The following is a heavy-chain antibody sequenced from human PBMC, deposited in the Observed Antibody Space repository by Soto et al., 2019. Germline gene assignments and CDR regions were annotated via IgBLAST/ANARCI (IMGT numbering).Heavy chain of an antibody. J-gene: IGHJ6*04. D-gene: IGHD2-15*01. CDR3: AREPRYCSGGSCPTRMDV. Sequence: GGSLRLSCAASGFTFSSYWVHWVRQAPGKGLVWVSRINSDGSSTSYADSVKGRFTISRDNAKNTLYLQMNSLRAEDTAVYYCAREPRYCSGGSCPTRMDVWGKGTTVTVSS. V-gene: IGHV3-74*01. CDR1: GFTFSSYW. CDR2: INSDGSST.